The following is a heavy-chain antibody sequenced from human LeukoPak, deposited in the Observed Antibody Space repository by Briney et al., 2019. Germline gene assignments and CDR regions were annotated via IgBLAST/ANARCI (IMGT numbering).Heavy chain of an antibody. Sequence: PSETLSLTCSVSGGSTTGYFWTWIRQPPGKGPEWIGYVYYKGDTSYSPSLESRVTISVDTSKMQFSLKLNSVTAADTAVYYCARHVTVTYDAFDLWGQGTMVTVSS. J-gene: IGHJ3*01. V-gene: IGHV4-59*08. CDR2: VYYKGDT. CDR1: GGSTTGYF. D-gene: IGHD4-11*01. CDR3: ARHVTVTYDAFDL.